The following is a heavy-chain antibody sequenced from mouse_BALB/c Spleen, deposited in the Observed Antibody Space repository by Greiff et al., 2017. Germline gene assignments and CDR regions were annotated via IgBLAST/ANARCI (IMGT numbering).Heavy chain of an antibody. D-gene: IGHD2-4*01. J-gene: IGHJ2*01. Sequence: DVMLVESGGGLVKPGGSLKLSCAASGFTFSSYTMSWVRQTPEKRLEWVATISSGGSYTYYPDSVKGRFTISRDNAKNTLYLQMSSLKSEDTAMYYCTRDGDDYPSPNYFDYWGQGTTLTVSS. CDR2: ISSGGSYT. CDR1: GFTFSSYT. V-gene: IGHV5-6-4*01. CDR3: TRDGDDYPSPNYFDY.